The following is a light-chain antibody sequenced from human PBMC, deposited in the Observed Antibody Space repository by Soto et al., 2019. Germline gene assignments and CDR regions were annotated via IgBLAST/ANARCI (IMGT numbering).Light chain of an antibody. J-gene: IGLJ3*02. CDR3: QSYDSSLNGGV. Sequence: QSVLTQPPSVSGAAGQRVTISCTGSSSNIGAGYDVHWYQQLPGTAPKLLIYGNSNRPSGVPNRFSGSKSGTSASLAITGLQAEDEAHYYCQSYDSSLNGGVFGGGTKLTV. CDR1: SSNIGAGYD. CDR2: GNS. V-gene: IGLV1-40*01.